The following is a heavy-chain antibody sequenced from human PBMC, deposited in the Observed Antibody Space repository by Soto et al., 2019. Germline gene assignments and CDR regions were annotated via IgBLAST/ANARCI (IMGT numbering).Heavy chain of an antibody. CDR1: GGSFSGYY. D-gene: IGHD2-2*01. CDR3: ARGPTSCGHDY. CDR2: INHSGST. J-gene: IGHJ4*02. V-gene: IGHV4-34*01. Sequence: NPSETLSLTCAVYGGSFSGYYWSWIRQPPGKGLEWIGEINHSGSTNYNPSLKSRVTISVDTSKNQFSLKLSSVTAADTAVYYCARGPTSCGHDYWGQGTLVTVSS.